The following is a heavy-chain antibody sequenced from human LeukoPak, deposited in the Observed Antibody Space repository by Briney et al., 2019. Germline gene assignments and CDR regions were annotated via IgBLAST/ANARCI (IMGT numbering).Heavy chain of an antibody. Sequence: TGGSLRLSCAASGFTFGDYDMHWVRQAPGKGLEWVSGINWKSNNIGYADSVKGRFTISRDNAKNSLYLQMNSLRTEDTALYYCARDRAGYFYAMDVWGQGTSVTVSS. CDR3: ARDRAGYFYAMDV. CDR1: GFTFGDYD. D-gene: IGHD6-13*01. V-gene: IGHV3-9*01. CDR2: INWKSNNI. J-gene: IGHJ6*02.